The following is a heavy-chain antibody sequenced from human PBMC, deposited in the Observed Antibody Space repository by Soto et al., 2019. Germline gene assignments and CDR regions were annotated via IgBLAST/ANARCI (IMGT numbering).Heavy chain of an antibody. CDR3: ARGGISHWAYFYYMDV. Sequence: SETLSLTCVVSGGSLSDYFWSWIRQPPGMALEWIGEINHLGSINYNPSLKSRVTMSVDTSKDQFSLTLNSVTAADTATYYCARGGISHWAYFYYMDVWDRGTTVTVS. V-gene: IGHV4-34*01. CDR1: GGSLSDYF. CDR2: INHLGSI. J-gene: IGHJ6*03. D-gene: IGHD2-21*01.